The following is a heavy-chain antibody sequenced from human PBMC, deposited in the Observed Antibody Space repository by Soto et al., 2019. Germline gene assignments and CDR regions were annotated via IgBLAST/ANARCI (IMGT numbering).Heavy chain of an antibody. D-gene: IGHD5-18*01. Sequence: PSQTLSLTCAISGDSVSSNSAAWNWIRQSPSRGLEWLGRTYYRSKWYNDYAVSVKSRITINPDTSKNQFSLQLNSVTPEDRAVYYCARDQGYSYGSLYYYYYGMDVWGQGTTVTVSS. CDR1: GDSVSSNSAA. CDR3: ARDQGYSYGSLYYYYYGMDV. J-gene: IGHJ6*02. V-gene: IGHV6-1*01. CDR2: TYYRSKWYN.